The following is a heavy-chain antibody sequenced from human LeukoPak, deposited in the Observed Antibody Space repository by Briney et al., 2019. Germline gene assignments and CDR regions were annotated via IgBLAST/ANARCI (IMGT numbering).Heavy chain of an antibody. Sequence: GGSLRLSCAASGFTFSDYYMSWIRQAPGKGLEWVSYISSSGSTIYYADSVKGRFTISRDNAKNSLYLQMNSLRAEDTAVYYRASNPYDSSGYVDYWGQGTLVTVSS. CDR3: ASNPYDSSGYVDY. J-gene: IGHJ4*02. V-gene: IGHV3-11*01. D-gene: IGHD3-22*01. CDR1: GFTFSDYY. CDR2: ISSSGSTI.